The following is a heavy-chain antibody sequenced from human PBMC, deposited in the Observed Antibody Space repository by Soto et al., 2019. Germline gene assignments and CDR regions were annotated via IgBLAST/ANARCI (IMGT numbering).Heavy chain of an antibody. CDR3: ARHGRQVNSFDI. CDR1: GFTFDDYG. J-gene: IGHJ3*02. Sequence: GGSLRLSCAASGFTFDDYGMSWVRQAPGKGLEWVSGINWNGGSTGYADSVKGRFTISRDNAKNSLYLQMNSLRAEDTALYHCARHGRQVNSFDIWGQGTMVTVS. D-gene: IGHD3-22*01. V-gene: IGHV3-20*01. CDR2: INWNGGST.